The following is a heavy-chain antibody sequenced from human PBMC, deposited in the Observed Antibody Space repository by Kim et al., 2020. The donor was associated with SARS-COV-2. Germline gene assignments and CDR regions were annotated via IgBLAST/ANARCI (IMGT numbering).Heavy chain of an antibody. Sequence: KGRFTISRHNYKNTLYLQMNSLRAEDTAVYYCARDYYDSSGYYYYYYGMDVWGQGTTVTVSS. D-gene: IGHD3-22*01. V-gene: IGHV3-53*04. CDR3: ARDYYDSSGYYYYYYGMDV. J-gene: IGHJ6*02.